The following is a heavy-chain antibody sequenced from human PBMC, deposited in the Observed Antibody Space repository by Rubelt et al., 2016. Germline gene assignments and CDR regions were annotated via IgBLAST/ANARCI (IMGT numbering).Heavy chain of an antibody. CDR2: INHSGST. CDR1: GGSFSGYY. J-gene: IGHJ2*01. Sequence: QVQLQQWGAGLLKPSETLSLTCAVYGGSFSGYYWSWIRQPPGKGLEWIGEINHSGSTNYNPSLKSRVTISVDTSKNQFSLKLSSVTAADTAVYYCARRCRYSGSSYWYFDLWGRGTLVTVSS. CDR3: ARRCRYSGSSYWYFDL. V-gene: IGHV4-34*01. D-gene: IGHD1-26*01.